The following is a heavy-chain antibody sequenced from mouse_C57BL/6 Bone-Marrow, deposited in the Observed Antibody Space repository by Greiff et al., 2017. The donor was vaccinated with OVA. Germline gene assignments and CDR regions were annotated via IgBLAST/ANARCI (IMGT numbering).Heavy chain of an antibody. CDR3: ARELFYAMDY. CDR2: IYPRSGNT. CDR1: GYTFTSYG. Sequence: VQLQESGAELARPGASVKLSCKASGYTFTSYGISWVKQRTGQGLEWIGEIYPRSGNTYYNEKFKGKATLTADKSSSTAYMELRSLTSEDSAVYFCARELFYAMDYWGQGTSVTVSS. V-gene: IGHV1-81*01. J-gene: IGHJ4*01.